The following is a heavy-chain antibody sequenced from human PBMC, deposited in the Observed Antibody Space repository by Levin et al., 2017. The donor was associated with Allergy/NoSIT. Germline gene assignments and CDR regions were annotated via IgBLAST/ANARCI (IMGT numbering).Heavy chain of an antibody. V-gene: IGHV1-8*01. CDR2: MNPNSGNT. Sequence: ASVKVSCKASGYTFTSYDINWVRQATGQGLEWMGWMNPNSGNTGYAQKFQGRVTMTRNTSISTAYMELSSLRSEDTAVYYCARGCYTLRAAAGRGCRYWGQGTLVTVSS. CDR1: GYTFTSYD. D-gene: IGHD6-13*01. CDR3: ARGCYTLRAAAGRGCRY. J-gene: IGHJ4*02.